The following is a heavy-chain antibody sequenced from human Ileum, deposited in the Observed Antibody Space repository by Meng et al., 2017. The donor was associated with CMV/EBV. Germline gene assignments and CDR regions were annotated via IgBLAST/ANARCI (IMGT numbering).Heavy chain of an antibody. D-gene: IGHD3-22*01. CDR1: GFTFSSYA. CDR3: AKSPYISEYHYDSSGYFDY. Sequence: GESLKISCAASGFTFSSYAMNWVRQAPGEGPEWVATISGSDVNTYYAGSVMGRFIVSRDNSKNTLYLQMNSLRAEDTATYYCAKSPYISEYHYDSSGYFDYWGQGTRVTGYS. V-gene: IGHV3-23*01. J-gene: IGHJ4*03. CDR2: ISGSDVNT.